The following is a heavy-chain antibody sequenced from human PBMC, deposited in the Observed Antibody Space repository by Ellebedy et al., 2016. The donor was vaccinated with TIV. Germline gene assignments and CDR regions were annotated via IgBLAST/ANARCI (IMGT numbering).Heavy chain of an antibody. CDR3: AKGRGGGSDSSAPRYYFDY. Sequence: GESLKISCAASGFLFSSYGMTWVRQAPGKGLEWVSTISNTGSRTYYADSVEGRFIISRDNSKKTLYLQMNSLRAEDTAVYYCAKGRGGGSDSSAPRYYFDYWGLGTLVTVSS. V-gene: IGHV3-23*01. CDR1: GFLFSSYG. CDR2: ISNTGSRT. J-gene: IGHJ4*02. D-gene: IGHD3-22*01.